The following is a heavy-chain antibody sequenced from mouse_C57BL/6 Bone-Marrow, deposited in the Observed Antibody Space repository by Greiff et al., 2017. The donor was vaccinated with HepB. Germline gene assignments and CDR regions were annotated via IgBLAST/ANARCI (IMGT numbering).Heavy chain of an antibody. Sequence: VQLQQSGPELVKPGASVKISCKASGYTFTDYYMNWVKQSHGKSLEWIGDINPNNGGTSYNQKFKGKATLTVDKSSSTAYMELRSLTSEDSAVYYWARPQDYGSSSHWYVDVWGTGTTVTVSS. V-gene: IGHV1-26*01. CDR3: ARPQDYGSSSHWYVDV. CDR1: GYTFTDYY. J-gene: IGHJ1*03. D-gene: IGHD1-1*01. CDR2: INPNNGGT.